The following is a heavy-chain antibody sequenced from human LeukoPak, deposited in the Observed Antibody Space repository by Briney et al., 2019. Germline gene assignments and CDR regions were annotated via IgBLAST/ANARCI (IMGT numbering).Heavy chain of an antibody. J-gene: IGHJ4*02. CDR3: ATDLGYGASSTAFDT. CDR2: FRRSRSYT. V-gene: IGHV3-11*06. CDR1: GFTFRDYY. D-gene: IGHD4-17*01. Sequence: GGSLRLSCAASGFTFRDYYMSWIRQARGEGREGVSYFRRSRSYTNYADSVKSRLTISRDNAKNSLSLQINNLTAEDTAAYSCATDLGYGASSTAFDTSGPRTPVTVS.